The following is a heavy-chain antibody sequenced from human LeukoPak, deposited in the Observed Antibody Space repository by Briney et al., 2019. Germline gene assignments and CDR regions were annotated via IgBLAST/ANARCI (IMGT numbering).Heavy chain of an antibody. Sequence: GASVKVSCKASGYTFTSYYMHWVRQAPGQGLEWMGIINPSGGSTSYAQKFQGRVTMTRDMSTSTVYMELSNLRSEDTAVYYCARDACTNGVCSYYFDYWGQGTLVTVSP. D-gene: IGHD2-8*01. CDR2: INPSGGST. CDR1: GYTFTSYY. V-gene: IGHV1-46*01. CDR3: ARDACTNGVCSYYFDY. J-gene: IGHJ4*02.